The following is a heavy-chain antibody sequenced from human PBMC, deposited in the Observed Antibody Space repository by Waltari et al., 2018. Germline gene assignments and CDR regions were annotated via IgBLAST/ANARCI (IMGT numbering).Heavy chain of an antibody. J-gene: IGHJ5*02. CDR3: ARDHVLRFLGVSWGWFDP. V-gene: IGHV4-34*01. CDR2: INHSGST. CDR1: GGSFSGYY. Sequence: QVQLQQWGAGLLKPSETLSLTCAVYGGSFSGYYWSWIRQPPGKGLEWIGEINHSGSTDYQPSLKSRVTISVDTSKNQFSLKLSSVSAADTAVYYCARDHVLRFLGVSWGWFDPWGQGPLVTVSS. D-gene: IGHD3-3*01.